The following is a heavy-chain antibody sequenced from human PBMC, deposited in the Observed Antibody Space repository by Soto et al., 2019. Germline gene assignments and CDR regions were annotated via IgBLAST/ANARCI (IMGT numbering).Heavy chain of an antibody. D-gene: IGHD1-1*01. CDR3: ARGFRDWNDDPC. Sequence: EVQLVESGGGLVQPGGSLRLSCAASGFTFSSYCMNWVRQAPGKGLEWVSYISSSSSTIYYADSVKRRFTISKDNAKNSQYLQMNSLRHEDTAVYYCARGFRDWNDDPCWGQGTLVTVSA. CDR2: ISSSSSTI. J-gene: IGHJ4*02. CDR1: GFTFSSYC. V-gene: IGHV3-48*02.